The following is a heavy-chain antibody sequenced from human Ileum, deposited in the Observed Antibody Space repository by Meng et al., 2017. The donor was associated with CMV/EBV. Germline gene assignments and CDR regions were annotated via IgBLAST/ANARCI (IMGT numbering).Heavy chain of an antibody. CDR2: SHPGGTLR. J-gene: IGHJ4*02. V-gene: IGHV1-46*01. Sequence: KAAGYSFTSYYGHWVRQSPGQWLEWMGISHPGGTLRTYAHKFQGRLSKTRKKSTSTVYMELSSLRYEDTAIYYCAREENHNIYDFSDWGQGTLVTVSS. D-gene: IGHD3-3*01. CDR3: AREENHNIYDFSD. CDR1: GYSFTSYY.